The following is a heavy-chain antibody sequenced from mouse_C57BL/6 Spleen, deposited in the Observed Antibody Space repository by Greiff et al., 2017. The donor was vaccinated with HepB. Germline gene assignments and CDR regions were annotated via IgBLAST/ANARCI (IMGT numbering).Heavy chain of an antibody. V-gene: IGHV1-74*01. D-gene: IGHD2-4*01. Sequence: VQLQQPGAELVKPGASVKVSCKASGYTFTSYWMHWVKQRPGQGLEWIGRIHPSASDTNYNQKFKGKATLTVDTSSSTAYMQLSSLTSEDSAVYYCASRDYDYDWLAYWGQGTLVTVSA. CDR1: GYTFTSYW. J-gene: IGHJ3*01. CDR2: IHPSASDT. CDR3: ASRDYDYDWLAY.